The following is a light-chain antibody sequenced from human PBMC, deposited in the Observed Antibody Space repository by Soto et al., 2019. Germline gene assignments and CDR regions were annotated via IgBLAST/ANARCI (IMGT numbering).Light chain of an antibody. CDR2: EVS. V-gene: IGLV2-14*01. CDR1: SSDIGGYSY. J-gene: IGLJ2*01. CDR3: SSYTSSSTLV. Sequence: QSVLTQPASVSGSPGQSITISCTGTSSDIGGYSYVSWFQQHPGKAPQFIIYEVSNRPSGVSNRFSGSTSGNTASLSISGLQAEDEADYYCSSYTSSSTLVFGGGTKVTVL.